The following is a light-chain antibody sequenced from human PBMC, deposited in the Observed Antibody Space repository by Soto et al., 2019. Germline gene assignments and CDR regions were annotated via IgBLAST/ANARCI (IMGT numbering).Light chain of an antibody. Sequence: QSVLTQPPSASGIPGQTVTLSCSGSPSNIGSNYVYWYQQLPGTAPKLLIYSNNQRTSGVPDRFSGSKSGTSGSLAISWLRSDDEADYYCAAWEDSVNLWLFGGGTKVTVL. CDR2: SNN. CDR3: AAWEDSVNLWL. CDR1: PSNIGSNY. J-gene: IGLJ3*02. V-gene: IGLV1-47*02.